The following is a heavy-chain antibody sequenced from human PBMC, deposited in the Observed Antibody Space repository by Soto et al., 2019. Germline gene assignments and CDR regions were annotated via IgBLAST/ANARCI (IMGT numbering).Heavy chain of an antibody. CDR2: IKQDGSEK. CDR1: GFTFSSYW. CDR3: ARIRYSGSYFVDY. J-gene: IGHJ4*02. V-gene: IGHV3-7*03. D-gene: IGHD1-26*01. Sequence: GGSLRLSCAASGFTFSSYWMSWVCQAPGKGLEWVANIKQDGSEKYYVDSVKGRFTISRDNAKNSLYLQMNSLRAEDTAVYYCARIRYSGSYFVDYWGQGTLVTVSS.